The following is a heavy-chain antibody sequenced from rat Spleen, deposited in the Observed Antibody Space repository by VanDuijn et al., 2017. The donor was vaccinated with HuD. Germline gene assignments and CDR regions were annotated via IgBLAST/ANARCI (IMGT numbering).Heavy chain of an antibody. CDR1: GFTFSDYA. V-gene: IGHV5-29*01. CDR2: ISYDGGNT. D-gene: IGHD1-10*01. J-gene: IGHJ2*01. CDR3: KRRQQPYYFDF. Sequence: EVQLVESGGGLVQPGNSLKLSCAASGFTFSDYAMAWVRQAPTKGLEWVATISYDGGNTYYRDSVKGRFTISRDNAKSTLFLQMNSLRSEDTATYYCKRRQQPYYFDFWGQGVMVTVSS.